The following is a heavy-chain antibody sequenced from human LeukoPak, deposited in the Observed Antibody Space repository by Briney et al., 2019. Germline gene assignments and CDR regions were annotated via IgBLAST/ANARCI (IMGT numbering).Heavy chain of an antibody. CDR2: MNPNSGNT. D-gene: IGHD3-10*01. V-gene: IGHV1-8*03. J-gene: IGHJ4*02. CDR3: ARGLGGSGSYITDFDY. Sequence: ASVKVSCKASGYTFTSYDINWVRQATGQGLEWMGWMNPNSGNTGYAQKFQGRVTITRNTSISTAYMGLSSLRSEDTAVYYCARGLGGSGSYITDFDYWGQGTLVTVSS. CDR1: GYTFTSYD.